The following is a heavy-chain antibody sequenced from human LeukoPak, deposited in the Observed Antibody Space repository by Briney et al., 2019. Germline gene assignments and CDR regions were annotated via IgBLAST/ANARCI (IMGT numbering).Heavy chain of an antibody. CDR1: GGSISSYY. CDR2: IYYSGST. J-gene: IGHJ4*02. CDR3: ARDSSFSGYAFDY. V-gene: IGHV4-59*01. D-gene: IGHD5-12*01. Sequence: PSETLSLTCTVSGGSISSYYWSWIRQPPGKGLEWIGYIYYSGSTNYNPSLKSRVTISVDTSKNQFSLKLSSVTAADTAVYYCARDSSFSGYAFDYWGQGTLVTVSS.